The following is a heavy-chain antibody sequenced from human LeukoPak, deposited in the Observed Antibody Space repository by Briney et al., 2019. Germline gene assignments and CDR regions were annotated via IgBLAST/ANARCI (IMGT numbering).Heavy chain of an antibody. CDR3: ARGFYDILTGYYMDYYYYMDV. J-gene: IGHJ6*03. V-gene: IGHV1-2*02. CDR1: GGTFSTYA. CDR2: INPNSGGT. D-gene: IGHD3-9*01. Sequence: ASVKVSCKASGGTFSTYAISWVRQAPGQGLEWMGWINPNSGGTNYAQKFQGRVTMTRDTSISTAYMELSRLRSDDTAVYYCARGFYDILTGYYMDYYYYMDVWGKGTTVTVSS.